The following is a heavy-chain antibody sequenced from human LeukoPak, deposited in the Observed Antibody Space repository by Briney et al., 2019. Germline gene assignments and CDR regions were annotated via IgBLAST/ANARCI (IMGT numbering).Heavy chain of an antibody. V-gene: IGHV4-39*07. CDR1: DGSISSSSYY. J-gene: IGHJ2*01. D-gene: IGHD3-22*01. CDR2: IYYSGST. Sequence: SETLSLTCTVSDGSISSSSYYWGWIRQPPGKGLEWIGSIYYSGSTYYNPSLKSRVTISVDTSKNQFSLKLSSVTAADTAVYYCARAVTKKYYYDSSGYWYFDLWGRGTLVTVSS. CDR3: ARAVTKKYYYDSSGYWYFDL.